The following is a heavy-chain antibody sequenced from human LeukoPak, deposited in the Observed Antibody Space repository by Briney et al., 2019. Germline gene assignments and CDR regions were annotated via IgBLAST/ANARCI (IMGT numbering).Heavy chain of an antibody. Sequence: SETLSLTCAVYGGSFSGYYWSWIRQPPGKGLEWIGEINHSGSTNYNPSLKSRVTISVDTSKNQFSLKLSSVTAADTAVYYCARMSWHHTPYFGYWGQGTLVTVSS. CDR3: ARMSWHHTPYFGY. CDR2: INHSGST. J-gene: IGHJ4*02. CDR1: GGSFSGYY. D-gene: IGHD1-14*01. V-gene: IGHV4-34*01.